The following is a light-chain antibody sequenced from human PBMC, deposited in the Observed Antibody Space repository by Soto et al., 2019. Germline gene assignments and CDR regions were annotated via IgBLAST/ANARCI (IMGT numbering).Light chain of an antibody. V-gene: IGKV1-17*01. J-gene: IGKJ4*01. Sequence: DIQMTQSPSSLSASVGDRVTITCRASQGIRNDLGWYQQKPGKAPKRLIYAASSLQSGVQSRFSGSGFGTEFTLTISSLQSEDFAVYYCQQHENWFPLSFGGGTKVEIK. CDR2: AAS. CDR3: QQHENWFPLS. CDR1: QGIRND.